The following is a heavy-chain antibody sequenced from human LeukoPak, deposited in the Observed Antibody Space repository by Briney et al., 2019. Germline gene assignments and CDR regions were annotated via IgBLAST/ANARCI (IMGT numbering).Heavy chain of an antibody. Sequence: PSETLSLTCAVYGGSFSGYYWSWIRQPPGKGLEWIGEINHSGSTNYNPSLKSRVTISVDTSKNQFSLKLSSVTAADAAFYYCASQGHHGKIVGTTLSYFYMDVWGKGTTVTVSS. CDR3: ASQGHHGKIVGTTLSYFYMDV. CDR1: GGSFSGYY. V-gene: IGHV4-34*01. D-gene: IGHD1-26*01. CDR2: INHSGST. J-gene: IGHJ6*03.